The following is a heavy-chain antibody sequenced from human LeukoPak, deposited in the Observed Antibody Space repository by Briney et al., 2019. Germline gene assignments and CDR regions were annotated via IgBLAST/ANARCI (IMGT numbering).Heavy chain of an antibody. CDR2: LYHSGRT. V-gene: IGHV4-39*01. J-gene: IGHJ5*02. Sequence: SETLSLTCTVSGGSISSTTYYWGWIRQPPGKGLEWIGTLYHSGRTYYKPSLRSRVTISLDTSKNQFSLKLSSVTAADTAVYYCARRGAIFALFDPWGQGTLVTVSS. CDR3: ARRGAIFALFDP. CDR1: GGSISSTTYY. D-gene: IGHD3-3*01.